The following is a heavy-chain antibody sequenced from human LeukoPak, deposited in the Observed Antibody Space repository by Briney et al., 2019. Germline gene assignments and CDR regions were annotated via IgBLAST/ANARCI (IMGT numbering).Heavy chain of an antibody. D-gene: IGHD3-3*01. J-gene: IGHJ6*03. V-gene: IGHV3-30-3*01. Sequence: SGGSLRLSCAASGFTFSSYAMHWVRQAPGKGLEWVAVISYDGSNKYYADSVKGRFTISRDNSKNTLYLQMNSLRAEDTAVYYCAREGITIFGVVIIPHYYYYMDVWGKGTTVTVSS. CDR2: ISYDGSNK. CDR1: GFTFSSYA. CDR3: AREGITIFGVVIIPHYYYYMDV.